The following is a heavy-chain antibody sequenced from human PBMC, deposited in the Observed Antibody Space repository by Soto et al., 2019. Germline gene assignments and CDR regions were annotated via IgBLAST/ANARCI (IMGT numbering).Heavy chain of an antibody. J-gene: IGHJ3*02. V-gene: IGHV3-21*01. CDR3: ARGRITMVRGVNDAFDI. D-gene: IGHD3-10*01. Sequence: EVQLVESGGGLVKPGGSLRLSCAASGFTFSSYSMNWVRQAPGKGLEWVSAISSSSSYIYYADSVKGRFTISRDNAKNSLYLPMHNLRAEDTAVYYCARGRITMVRGVNDAFDIWGQGTMVTVSS. CDR1: GFTFSSYS. CDR2: ISSSSSYI.